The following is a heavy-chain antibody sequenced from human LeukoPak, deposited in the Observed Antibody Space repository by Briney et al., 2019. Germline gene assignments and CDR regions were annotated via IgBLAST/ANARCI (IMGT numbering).Heavy chain of an antibody. D-gene: IGHD3-22*01. V-gene: IGHV3-33*01. CDR3: ARTRITMIVGLASRFDY. CDR2: IWYDGSNK. J-gene: IGHJ4*02. Sequence: GGSLRLSCAASGFTFSSYGMHWVRQAPGKGLEWVAVIWYDGSNKYYADSVKGRFTISRDTSKNTLYLQMNSLRAEDTAVYYCARTRITMIVGLASRFDYWGQGTLVTVSS. CDR1: GFTFSSYG.